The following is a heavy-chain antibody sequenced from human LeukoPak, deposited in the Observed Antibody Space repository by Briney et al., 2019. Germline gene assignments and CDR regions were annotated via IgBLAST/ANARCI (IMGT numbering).Heavy chain of an antibody. CDR2: ISHYSTST. CDR1: GFTFSLYW. V-gene: IGHV3-48*01. CDR3: ASLLVGGPRRNRDPLDV. J-gene: IGHJ3*01. D-gene: IGHD1-26*01. Sequence: GGSLRLSCAASGFTFSLYWMNWVRQAPGKGLEWISYISHYSTSTYYADSVTGRFTISRDNAKNSLFLQMNSLRPDDTGTYYCASLLVGGPRRNRDPLDVWGQGTMVTVSS.